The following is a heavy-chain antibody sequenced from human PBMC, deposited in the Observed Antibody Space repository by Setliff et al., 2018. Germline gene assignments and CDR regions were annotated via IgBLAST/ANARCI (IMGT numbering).Heavy chain of an antibody. CDR3: ARSLGSGSYYNSRPFYSDY. Sequence: PSETLSLTCTVSGGSISSGSNYWSWIRQPAGRGLEWIGHIDPSGNTNYHPSLKSRVTISGDTSKNQFSLKLTSVTAADTAVYFCARSLGSGSYYNSRPFYSDYWGQGTLGTVS. CDR1: GGSISSGSNY. V-gene: IGHV4-61*09. J-gene: IGHJ4*02. CDR2: IDPSGNT. D-gene: IGHD3-10*01.